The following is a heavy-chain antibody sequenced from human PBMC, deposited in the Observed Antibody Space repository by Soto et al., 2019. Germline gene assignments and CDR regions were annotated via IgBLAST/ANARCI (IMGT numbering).Heavy chain of an antibody. CDR1: GYTFTGYY. D-gene: IGHD2-2*01. CDR3: ARGGAGCRSTSCYSDETMDV. J-gene: IGHJ6*03. Sequence: ASVKVSCKASGYTFTGYYMHWVRQAPGQGLEWMGWINPNSGGTNYAKKFQGWVTMTRDTSISTAYMELSRLRSDDTAVYYCARGGAGCRSTSCYSDETMDVWGKGTTVTVSS. V-gene: IGHV1-2*04. CDR2: INPNSGGT.